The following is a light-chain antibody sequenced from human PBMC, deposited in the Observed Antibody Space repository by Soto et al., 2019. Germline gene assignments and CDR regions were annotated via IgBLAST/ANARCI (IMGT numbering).Light chain of an antibody. CDR2: DVS. V-gene: IGLV2-14*01. Sequence: QSVLTQPASVSGSPGQSITISCTGTSSDVGYSNYVSWYQQLPGKAPKLMIYDVSDRPSGVSNRFSGSKSGSTASLTISGLQAEDEADYYCSSYTSSSLYVFGTGTQLTVL. J-gene: IGLJ1*01. CDR3: SSYTSSSLYV. CDR1: SSDVGYSNY.